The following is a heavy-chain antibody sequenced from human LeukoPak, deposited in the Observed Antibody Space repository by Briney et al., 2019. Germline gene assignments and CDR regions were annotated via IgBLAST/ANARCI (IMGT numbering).Heavy chain of an antibody. D-gene: IGHD2-2*01. CDR1: GFTFSSYW. CDR3: ARDDCSSISCYHNWFDP. V-gene: IGHV3-7*01. J-gene: IGHJ5*02. CDR2: IKQDGSDK. Sequence: GGSLRLSCAASGFTFSSYWLSWVRRAPGKGLEWVANIKQDGSDKYYVDSVKGRFTISRDNAKNSLYLQMNSLRAEDTAVYYCARDDCSSISCYHNWFDPWGQGPLVTVSS.